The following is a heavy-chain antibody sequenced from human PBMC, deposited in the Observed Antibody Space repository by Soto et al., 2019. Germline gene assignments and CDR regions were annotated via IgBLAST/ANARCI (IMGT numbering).Heavy chain of an antibody. V-gene: IGHV3-7*01. CDR1: GFTFSSFW. Sequence: PGGSRRLSCAASGFTFSSFWMSWVRQAPGKGLEWVANINQDGSERYYVDSVKGRFTISRDNAKNSLFLQMNSLRAEDTAVYYCARDNYYYGMDVWGQGTTVTV. J-gene: IGHJ6*02. CDR3: ARDNYYYGMDV. CDR2: INQDGSER.